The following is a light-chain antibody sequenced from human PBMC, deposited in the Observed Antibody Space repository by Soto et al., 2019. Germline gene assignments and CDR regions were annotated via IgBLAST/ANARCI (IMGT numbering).Light chain of an antibody. CDR2: DAS. CDR3: QQYNSYWT. J-gene: IGKJ1*01. Sequence: IQMTLSPSTLSASLGDRVTITCRASQSISNWLAWYQVKPGKAPKLLIYDASNLETGVPSRFSGGGSGTEFTLTISSLQPDDFATYYCQQYNSYWTFGQGTKVDIK. CDR1: QSISNW. V-gene: IGKV1-5*01.